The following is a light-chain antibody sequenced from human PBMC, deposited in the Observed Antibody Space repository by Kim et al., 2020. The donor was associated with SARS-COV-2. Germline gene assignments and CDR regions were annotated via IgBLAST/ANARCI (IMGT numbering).Light chain of an antibody. CDR2: EDD. J-gene: IGLJ2*01. V-gene: IGLV6-57*03. CDR3: QSYNRDNVI. CDR1: SGSIDENY. Sequence: GKQVTISCTRSSGSIDENYVQWYQQRPGGVPTTVIYEDDQRPSGVSARFSGSIDNSSNSASLTISGLRTEDEADYYCQSYNRDNVIFGGGTQLTVL.